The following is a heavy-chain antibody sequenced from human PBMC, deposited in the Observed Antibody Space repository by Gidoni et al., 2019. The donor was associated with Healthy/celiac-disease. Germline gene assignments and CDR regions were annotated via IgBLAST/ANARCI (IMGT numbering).Heavy chain of an antibody. CDR1: GYSFTSSW. V-gene: IGHV5-10-1*01. D-gene: IGHD2-15*01. Sequence: EVQLVQSGAEVRKTGESLRISQKGSGYSFTSSWISWVRQMPGKGLEGMGRIDPSDSYTNYSPSFQGHVTISADKSISTAYLQWSSLKASDTAMYYCARLCSGGSCEGGMDVWGQGTTVTVSS. CDR3: ARLCSGGSCEGGMDV. J-gene: IGHJ6*02. CDR2: IDPSDSYT.